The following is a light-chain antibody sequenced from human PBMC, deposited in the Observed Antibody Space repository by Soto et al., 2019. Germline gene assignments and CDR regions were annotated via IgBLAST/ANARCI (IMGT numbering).Light chain of an antibody. Sequence: QSVLTQPPSVSAAPGQRVTISCSGSSSNIGNNYVSWYQQLPGTAPKLLIYDNNKRPSGIPDRFSGSKSGTSATLGITGLQTGDEADYYCGTWDNSLSAFVFGGGTKLTVL. CDR1: SSNIGNNY. V-gene: IGLV1-51*01. CDR2: DNN. J-gene: IGLJ2*01. CDR3: GTWDNSLSAFV.